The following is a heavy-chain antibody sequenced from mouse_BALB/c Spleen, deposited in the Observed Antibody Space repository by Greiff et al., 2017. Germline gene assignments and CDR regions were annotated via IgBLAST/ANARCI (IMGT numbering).Heavy chain of an antibody. CDR1: GYTFTDYN. V-gene: IGHV1S29*02. CDR3: ARSGYMYAWFAY. D-gene: IGHD2-14*01. Sequence: EVQLQESGPELVKPGASVKISCKASGYTFTDYNMHWVKQSHGKRLEWIGYIYPYNGGTGYNQKFKSKATLTVDNSSSTAYMELRSLTSEDSAVYYCARSGYMYAWFAYWGQGTLVTVSA. CDR2: IYPYNGGT. J-gene: IGHJ3*01.